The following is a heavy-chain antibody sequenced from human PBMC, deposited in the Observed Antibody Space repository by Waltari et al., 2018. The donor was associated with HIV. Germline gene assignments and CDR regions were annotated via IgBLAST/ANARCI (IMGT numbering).Heavy chain of an antibody. CDR2: IGQDGSEK. CDR1: GFSFSGYW. J-gene: IGHJ4*02. CDR3: ARGYGAHS. Sequence: LAESGGNLVQPGGSLGISCAASGFSFSGYWMSWGRQAPGKGLEWVANIGQDGSEKHYVDSVKGRFTISRDNAKNSLYLQMNNLRAEDTAVYYCARGYGAHSWGQGTLVTVSS. D-gene: IGHD4-17*01. V-gene: IGHV3-7*01.